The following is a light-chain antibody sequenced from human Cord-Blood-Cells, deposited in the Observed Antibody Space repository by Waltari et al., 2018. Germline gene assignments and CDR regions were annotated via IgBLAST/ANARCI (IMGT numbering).Light chain of an antibody. Sequence: QSALTQPASVSGSPGQSITISCTGTSSDVGGYNYVSWYQQHPGKAPKLLIYDVSKRPSGVSNRFSGSKSGNTASLTISGLRSEDEADYYCAAWDDSLSGFWVFGGGTKLTVL. V-gene: IGLV2-14*01. CDR1: SSDVGGYNY. J-gene: IGLJ3*02. CDR2: DVS. CDR3: AAWDDSLSGFWV.